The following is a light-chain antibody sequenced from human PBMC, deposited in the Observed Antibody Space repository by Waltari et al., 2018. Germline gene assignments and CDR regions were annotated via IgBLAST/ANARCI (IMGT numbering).Light chain of an antibody. Sequence: QSVLTQPPSVSGAPGQRVTISRTGRWSNIGAGHDAHWYQQLPGKAPTLLVYGVNTRPPGVPDRFFGSKSGTSASLAIPGLQPEDEADYYCQSYDTSLGVVFGGGTKLTVL. CDR2: GVN. V-gene: IGLV1-40*01. CDR3: QSYDTSLGVV. CDR1: WSNIGAGHD. J-gene: IGLJ2*01.